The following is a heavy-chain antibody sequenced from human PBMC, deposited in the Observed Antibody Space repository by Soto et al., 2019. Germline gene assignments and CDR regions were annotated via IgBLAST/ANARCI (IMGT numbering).Heavy chain of an antibody. CDR1: GGTFSSYA. Sequence: SVKVSCKASGGTFSSYAVSWVRQAPGQGLEWMGGIIPIFGTANYAQKFQGRVTITADKSTSTAYMELSSLRSEDTAVYYCARGPKSGWYYFGYWGQGTLVTVSS. CDR2: IIPIFGTA. CDR3: ARGPKSGWYYFGY. J-gene: IGHJ4*02. D-gene: IGHD6-19*01. V-gene: IGHV1-69*06.